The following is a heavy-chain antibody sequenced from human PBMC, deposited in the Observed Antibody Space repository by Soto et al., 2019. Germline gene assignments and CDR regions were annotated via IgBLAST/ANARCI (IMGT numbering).Heavy chain of an antibody. CDR3: ARDDSSGYYPLD. CDR1: GGTFSSYT. D-gene: IGHD3-22*01. Sequence: QVQLVQSGAEVKKPGSSVKVSCKASGGTFSSYTISWVRQAPGQGLEWMGRIIPILGIANYAQKFQGRVTITADKSTSTAYMELSSLRSEDTAVYYCARDDSSGYYPLDWGQGTLVTVSS. CDR2: IIPILGIA. V-gene: IGHV1-69*02. J-gene: IGHJ4*02.